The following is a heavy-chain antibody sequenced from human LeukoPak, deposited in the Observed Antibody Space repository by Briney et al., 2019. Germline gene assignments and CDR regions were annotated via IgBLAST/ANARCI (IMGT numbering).Heavy chain of an antibody. D-gene: IGHD6-6*01. CDR2: ISSSSGTI. Sequence: PGGSLRLSCAASGFTFSSYNMNWVRQAPGKGLEWVSYISSSSGTIYYADSVKGRFTISRDNAKNSLYLQMNSLRAKDTAVYYCARGIGRLGSIVARPSDYWGQGTLVTVSS. CDR3: ARGIGRLGSIVARPSDY. J-gene: IGHJ4*02. CDR1: GFTFSSYN. V-gene: IGHV3-48*01.